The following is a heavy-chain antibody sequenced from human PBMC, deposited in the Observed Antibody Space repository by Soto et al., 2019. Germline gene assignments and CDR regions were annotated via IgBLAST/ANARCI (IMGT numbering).Heavy chain of an antibody. CDR3: ARGSDGDFWSGFDDYYYYMDV. CDR2: IWYDGSNK. D-gene: IGHD3-3*01. V-gene: IGHV3-33*01. CDR1: GFTFSSYG. J-gene: IGHJ6*03. Sequence: GGSLRLSCAASGFTFSSYGMHWVRQAPGKGLEWVAVIWYDGSNKYYADSVKGRFTISRDNSKNTLYLQMNSLRAEDTAVYYCARGSDGDFWSGFDDYYYYMDVWGKGTTVTVSS.